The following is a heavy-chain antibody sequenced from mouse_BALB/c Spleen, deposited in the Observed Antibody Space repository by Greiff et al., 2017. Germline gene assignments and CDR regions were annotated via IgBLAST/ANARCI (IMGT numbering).Heavy chain of an antibody. CDR1: GFTFSSFG. CDR2: ISSGSSTI. V-gene: IGHV5-17*02. J-gene: IGHJ1*01. CDR3: ARSDYDIGDFDV. Sequence: DVKLVESGGGLVQPGGSRKLSCAASGFTFSSFGMHWVRQAPEKGLEWVAYISSGSSTIYYADTVKGRFTISRDNPKNTLFLQMTSLRSEDTAMYYCARSDYDIGDFDVWGAGTTVTVSS. D-gene: IGHD2-4*01.